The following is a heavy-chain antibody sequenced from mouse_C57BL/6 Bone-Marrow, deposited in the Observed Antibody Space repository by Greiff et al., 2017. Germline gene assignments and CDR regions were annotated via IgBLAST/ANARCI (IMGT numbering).Heavy chain of an antibody. D-gene: IGHD2-4*01. CDR2: IKPNYGTT. Sequence: VQLKQSGPELVKPGASVKISCKASGYSFTDYNMNWVKQSNGKSLEWIGVIKPNYGTTSYNQKFKGKATLTVDQSSRTAYMQLNSLTSEDSAVYYCARGYDYDYAMDYWGQGTSVTVSS. V-gene: IGHV1-39*01. J-gene: IGHJ4*01. CDR1: GYSFTDYN. CDR3: ARGYDYDYAMDY.